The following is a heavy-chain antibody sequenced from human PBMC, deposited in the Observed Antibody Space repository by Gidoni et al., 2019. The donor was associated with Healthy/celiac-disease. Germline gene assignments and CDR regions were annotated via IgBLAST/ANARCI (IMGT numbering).Heavy chain of an antibody. V-gene: IGHV4-39*01. CDR3: ARMFTAMVTRIDY. D-gene: IGHD5-18*01. CDR1: GGSISSSSYY. Sequence: QLQLQESGPGLVKPSATLSLTCTVSGGSISSSSYYWGWIRQPPGKGLEWIGSIYYSGSTYYNPSLKSRVTISVDTSKNQFSLKLSSVTAADTAVYYCARMFTAMVTRIDYWGQGTLVTVSS. CDR2: IYYSGST. J-gene: IGHJ4*02.